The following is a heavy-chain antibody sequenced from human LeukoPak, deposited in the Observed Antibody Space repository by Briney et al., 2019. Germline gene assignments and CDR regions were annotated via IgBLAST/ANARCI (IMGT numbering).Heavy chain of an antibody. CDR2: MNPNSGNT. CDR1: GYTFTSYD. J-gene: IGHJ3*02. CDR3: ARGLGFGESRDAFDI. Sequence: ASVKVSCKASGYTFTSYDINWVRQATGQGLEWRGWMNPNSGNTGYAQKFQGRVTMTRNTSISTAYMELSSLRSEDTAVYYCARGLGFGESRDAFDIWGQGTMVTVSS. V-gene: IGHV1-8*01. D-gene: IGHD3-10*01.